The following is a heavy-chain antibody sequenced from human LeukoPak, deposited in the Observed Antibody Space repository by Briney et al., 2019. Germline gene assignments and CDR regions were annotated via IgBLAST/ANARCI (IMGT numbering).Heavy chain of an antibody. J-gene: IGHJ2*01. D-gene: IGHD5-24*01. CDR1: GXSISSYY. CDR3: ARVLEMATISLGYFDL. Sequence: SETLSLTCTVSGXSISSYYWSWIRQPPGKGPEWIGYIYYSGSTNYNPSLKSRVTISVDTSKNQFSLKLSSVTAADTAVYYCARVLEMATISLGYFDLWGRGTLVTVSS. CDR2: IYYSGST. V-gene: IGHV4-59*01.